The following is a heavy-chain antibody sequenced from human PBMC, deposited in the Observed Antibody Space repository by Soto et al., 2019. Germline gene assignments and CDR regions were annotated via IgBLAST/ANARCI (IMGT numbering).Heavy chain of an antibody. CDR3: TKGATSAFAS. V-gene: IGHV5-51*01. D-gene: IGHD3-3*02. CDR1: GYRFTSSW. Sequence: AGESLKISCQGSGYRFTSSWIGCVRQMPGKGLEWLGNVYSSASDVRYSPSFEGRVTISADNSINTAYLHLLNRKASDTAIYYCTKGATSAFASGAQGTRVAVSS. J-gene: IGHJ4*02. CDR2: VYSSASDV.